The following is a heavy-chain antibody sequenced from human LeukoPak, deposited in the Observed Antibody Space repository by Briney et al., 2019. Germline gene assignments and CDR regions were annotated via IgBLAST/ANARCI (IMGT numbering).Heavy chain of an antibody. CDR2: ISGSGGGT. D-gene: IGHD1-7*01. V-gene: IGHV3-23*01. CDR1: GFTFSSYA. J-gene: IGHJ4*02. CDR3: AKGVVGYNWNYLPQDYFDY. Sequence: PGGSLRLSCAASGFTFSSYAMSWVRLAPGKGLQWVSGISGSGGGTFYADSVKGRFTISRDNSKNTLYLQMHSLRDDDTAVYYCAKGVVGYNWNYLPQDYFDYWGQGTLVTVSS.